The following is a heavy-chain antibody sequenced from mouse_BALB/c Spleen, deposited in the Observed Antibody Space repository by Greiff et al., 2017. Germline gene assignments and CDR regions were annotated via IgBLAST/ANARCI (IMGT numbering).Heavy chain of an antibody. CDR3: ARWRGAMDY. J-gene: IGHJ4*01. CDR2: INPYYGST. V-gene: IGHV1-39*01. CDR1: GYSFTDYI. Sequence: VQLQQTGPELVKPGASVKISCKASGYSFTDYIMLWVKQSHGKSLEWIGNINPYYGSTSYNLKFKGKATLTVDKSSSTAYMQLNSLTSEDSAVYYCARWRGAMDYWGQGTSVTVSS.